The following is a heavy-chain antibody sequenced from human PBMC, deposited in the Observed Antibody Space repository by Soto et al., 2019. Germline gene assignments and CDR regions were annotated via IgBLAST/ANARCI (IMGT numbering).Heavy chain of an antibody. CDR3: ARASYSSSWYGGLFFFDY. D-gene: IGHD6-13*01. CDR1: GGTFSSYA. CDR2: IIPIFGTA. Sequence: SVKVSCKASGGTFSSYAISWVRQAPGQGLEWMGGIIPIFGTANYAQKFQGRVTITVDESTSTAYMELSSLRSEDTAVYYCARASYSSSWYGGLFFFDYWGQGTLVTVSS. V-gene: IGHV1-69*13. J-gene: IGHJ4*02.